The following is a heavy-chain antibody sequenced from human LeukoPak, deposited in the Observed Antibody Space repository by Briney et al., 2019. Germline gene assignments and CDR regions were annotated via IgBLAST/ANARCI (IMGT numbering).Heavy chain of an antibody. CDR1: GYTFTSYD. CDR2: MNPNSGNT. V-gene: IGHV1-8*01. CDR3: ASQSGYYDAFDI. D-gene: IGHD3-22*01. Sequence: ASVKVSCKASGYTFTSYDINWVRQATGQGLEWMGWMNPNSGNTGYAQKFQGRVTMTRNTSISTAYMELSSLRSEDTAVYYCASQSGYYDAFDIWGQGTMVTVSS. J-gene: IGHJ3*02.